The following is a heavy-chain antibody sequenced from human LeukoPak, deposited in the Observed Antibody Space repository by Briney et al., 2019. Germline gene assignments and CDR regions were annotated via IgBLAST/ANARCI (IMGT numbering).Heavy chain of an antibody. CDR1: GYTFTSYG. J-gene: IGHJ5*02. V-gene: IGHV1-2*02. CDR3: AREGAIAAAGTNWFDP. Sequence: VASVKVSCKASGYTFTSYGISWVRQAPGQGLEWMGWINPNSGGTNYAQKFQGRVTMTRDTSISTAYMELSRLRSDDTAVYYCAREGAIAAAGTNWFDPWGQGTLVTVSS. D-gene: IGHD6-13*01. CDR2: INPNSGGT.